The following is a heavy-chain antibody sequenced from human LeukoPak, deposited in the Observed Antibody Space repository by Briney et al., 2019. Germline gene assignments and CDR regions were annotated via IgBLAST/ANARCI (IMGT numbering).Heavy chain of an antibody. V-gene: IGHV3-21*01. J-gene: IGHJ4*02. D-gene: IGHD3-3*01. Sequence: GGPLRLSCAASGFTFSSYSMNWVRQAPGKGLEWVSSISSSSSYIYYADSVKGRFTISRDNAKNSLYLQMNGLRAEDTAVYYCASGLIYSVFDYWGQGTLVTVSS. CDR2: ISSSSSYI. CDR3: ASGLIYSVFDY. CDR1: GFTFSSYS.